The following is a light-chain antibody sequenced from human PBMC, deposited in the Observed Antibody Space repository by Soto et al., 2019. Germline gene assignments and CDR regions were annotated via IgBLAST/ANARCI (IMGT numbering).Light chain of an antibody. J-gene: IGKJ1*01. CDR1: QSVSNN. CDR2: GAS. V-gene: IGKV3-15*01. CDR3: QQYNTWWT. Sequence: EIVMTQSPATLSVSPGERATLSCRASQSVSNNLAWYQKKPGQAPRLLIYGASPRATGIPARFSGSGSGTEFTLTISSLQSEDFAVYYCQQYNTWWTFGPGTRVEIK.